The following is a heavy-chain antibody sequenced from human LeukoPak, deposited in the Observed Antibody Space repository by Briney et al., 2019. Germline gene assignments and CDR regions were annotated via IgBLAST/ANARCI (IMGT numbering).Heavy chain of an antibody. V-gene: IGHV4-39*07. CDR2: IYHSGST. D-gene: IGHD4-17*01. Sequence: SETLSLTCTVSGVSVSSSSYYWGWIRQPPGKGLEWIGSIYHSGSTYYNPSLKSRFTISVDTSKNQFSLKLSSVTAADTAVYYCARGIPLYGDSRLNWFDPWGQGTLVTVSS. J-gene: IGHJ5*02. CDR1: GVSVSSSSYY. CDR3: ARGIPLYGDSRLNWFDP.